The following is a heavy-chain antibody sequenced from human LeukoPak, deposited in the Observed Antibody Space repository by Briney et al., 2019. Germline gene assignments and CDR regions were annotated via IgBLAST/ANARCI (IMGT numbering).Heavy chain of an antibody. CDR3: VRGAYGYNPGKFGADY. D-gene: IGHD1-14*01. J-gene: IGHJ4*02. V-gene: IGHV4-59*01. CDR1: GGSLSGYY. CDR2: IYYSGST. Sequence: PSETLSLTCDVYGGSLSGYYWTWIRQPPGKGLEWIGYIYYSGSTNYNPSLKSRVTISVDTSKNQFSLKLSSVTAADTAVYYCVRGAYGYNPGKFGADYWGQGILVTVSS.